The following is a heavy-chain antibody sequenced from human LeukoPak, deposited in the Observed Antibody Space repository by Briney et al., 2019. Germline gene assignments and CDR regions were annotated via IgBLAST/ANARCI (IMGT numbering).Heavy chain of an antibody. CDR3: TSSRGSGYFDY. J-gene: IGHJ4*02. V-gene: IGHV3-49*04. CDR1: EFTFGDNA. D-gene: IGHD3-16*01. Sequence: GGSLRLSCTASEFTFGDNAMTWVRQAPGKGLEWVGFIRSKGYGGTTEYAASVKGRFTISREDSKSIAYLQMSSLTTEDTAVYYCTSSRGSGYFDYWGQGTLVTVSS. CDR2: IRSKGYGGTT.